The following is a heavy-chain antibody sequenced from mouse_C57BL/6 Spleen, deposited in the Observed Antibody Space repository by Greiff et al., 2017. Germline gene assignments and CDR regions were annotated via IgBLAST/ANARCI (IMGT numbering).Heavy chain of an antibody. V-gene: IGHV2-5*01. CDR2: IWRGGST. Sequence: VQLQQSGPGLVQPSQSLSITCTVSGFSLTSYGVHWVRQSPGKGLEWLGVIWRGGSTDYNAAFMSRLSITKDNSKSQVFFKMNSLQADDTAIYYCAKNDYDAHYAMDYWGQGTSVTVSS. J-gene: IGHJ4*01. CDR1: GFSLTSYG. CDR3: AKNDYDAHYAMDY. D-gene: IGHD2-4*01.